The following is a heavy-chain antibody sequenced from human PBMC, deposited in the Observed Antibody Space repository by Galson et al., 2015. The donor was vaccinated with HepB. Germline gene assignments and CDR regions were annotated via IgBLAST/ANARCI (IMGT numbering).Heavy chain of an antibody. CDR3: AFLGNSGSYLAVFDI. CDR1: GFTFSSYG. J-gene: IGHJ3*02. D-gene: IGHD1-26*01. CDR2: ISYDGSNK. V-gene: IGHV3-30*03. Sequence: SLRLSCAAPGFTFSSYGMHWVRQAPGKGLEWVALISYDGSNKKYVDSVKGRFTISRDNSKNTLYLQMNSLRAEDTAVYYCAFLGNSGSYLAVFDIWGQGTRVTVSS.